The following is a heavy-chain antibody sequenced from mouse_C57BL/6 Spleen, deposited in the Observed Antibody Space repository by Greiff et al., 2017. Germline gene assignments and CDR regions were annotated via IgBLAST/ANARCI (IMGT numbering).Heavy chain of an antibody. CDR1: GFNIKDYY. CDR2: IDPEDGDT. Sequence: VQLQQSGAELVKPGASVKLSCTASGFNIKDYYMHWVKQRTEQGLEWIGRIDPEDGDTKYAPKFQGKATITADTSSNTAYLQLSSLTSEDTAVYYCARWGITTVELDCWGQGTTLTVSS. V-gene: IGHV14-2*01. J-gene: IGHJ2*01. CDR3: ARWGITTVELDC. D-gene: IGHD1-1*01.